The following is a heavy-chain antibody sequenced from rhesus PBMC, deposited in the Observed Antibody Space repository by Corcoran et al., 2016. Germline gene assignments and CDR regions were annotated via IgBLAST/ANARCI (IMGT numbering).Heavy chain of an antibody. V-gene: IGHV4-65*02. CDR1: GGSCRRSDW. J-gene: IGHJ4*01. D-gene: IGHD6-19*01. Sequence: QVQLQESRHGLVKPSETLSLTCPISGGSCRRSDWWRRMCQPPGKGTEGIVYISGISGRTYSNPSLKSRVIISKATSKHQFSLKLSSVTAADTAVYYCARLGSSSYFDYWGQGVLVTVSS. CDR2: ISGISGRT. CDR3: ARLGSSSYFDY.